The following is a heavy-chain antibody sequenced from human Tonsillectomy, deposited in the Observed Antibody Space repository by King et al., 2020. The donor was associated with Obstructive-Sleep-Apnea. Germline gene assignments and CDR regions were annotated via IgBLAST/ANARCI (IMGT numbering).Heavy chain of an antibody. V-gene: IGHV3-53*04. CDR2: IYSGGST. CDR1: GFTVSSDY. D-gene: IGHD3-22*01. J-gene: IGHJ3*02. Sequence: VQLVESGGGLVQPGGSLRLSCAASGFTVSSDYMSWVRQAPGKGLEWVSVIYSGGSTYYADSVKGRFTISRQNPKNTLYLQMTSLRAEDTAVYYCARVFPDYYDSSGYDFDIWGQGTMVTVSS. CDR3: ARVFPDYYDSSGYDFDI.